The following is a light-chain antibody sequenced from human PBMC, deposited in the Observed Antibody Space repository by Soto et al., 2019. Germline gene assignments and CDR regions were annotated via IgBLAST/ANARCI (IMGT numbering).Light chain of an antibody. CDR3: QHLNNYPLT. CDR2: AAS. J-gene: IGKJ4*01. V-gene: IGKV1-9*01. Sequence: DIQLTQSPSFLSASLGDRVTITCRASQGIGSYLAWYQQKPGKAPRLLIYAASTLQSGVPSRFSGSASDTEFTLTISSLQPEDFATYYCQHLNNYPLTFGGGPKVNIK. CDR1: QGIGSY.